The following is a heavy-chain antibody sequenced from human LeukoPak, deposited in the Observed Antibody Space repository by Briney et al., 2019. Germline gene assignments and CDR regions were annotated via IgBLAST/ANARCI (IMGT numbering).Heavy chain of an antibody. Sequence: GGSLRLSCAASGFTVSSNYMSWVRQAPGKGLEWVSVIYSGGGSTYYADSVKGRFTISRDNSKNTLYLQMNSLRAGDTAVYYCAKDREYYFDYWGQGTLVTVSS. CDR3: AKDREYYFDY. V-gene: IGHV3-66*01. CDR1: GFTVSSNY. CDR2: IYSGGGST. J-gene: IGHJ4*02. D-gene: IGHD3-10*01.